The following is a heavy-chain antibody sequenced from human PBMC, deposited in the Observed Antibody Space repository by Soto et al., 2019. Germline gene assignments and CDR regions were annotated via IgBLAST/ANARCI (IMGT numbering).Heavy chain of an antibody. CDR2: IIPIFGTA. D-gene: IGHD3-3*01. CDR1: GGTFSSYA. V-gene: IGHV1-69*13. J-gene: IGHJ6*02. CDR3: ARDPKFYDFLSGYSYYYYYYGMDV. Sequence: SVKVSCKASGGTFSSYAISWVRQAPGQGLEWMGGIIPIFGTANYAQKFQGRVTITADESTSTAYMELSSLRSEDTAVYYFARDPKFYDFLSGYSYYYYYYGMDVWG.